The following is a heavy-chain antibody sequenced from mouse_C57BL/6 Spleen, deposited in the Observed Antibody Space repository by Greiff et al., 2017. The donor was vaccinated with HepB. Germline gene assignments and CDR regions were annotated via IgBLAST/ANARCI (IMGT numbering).Heavy chain of an antibody. CDR2: IYPRSGNT. CDR1: GYTFTSYG. V-gene: IGHV1-81*01. J-gene: IGHJ4*01. D-gene: IGHD2-5*01. Sequence: LVESGAELARPGASVKLSCKASGYTFTSYGISWVKQRTGQGLEWIGEIYPRSGNTYYNEKFKGKATLTADKSSSTAYMELRSLTSEDSAVYFCARSTYYSNYDYAMDYWGQGTSVTVSS. CDR3: ARSTYYSNYDYAMDY.